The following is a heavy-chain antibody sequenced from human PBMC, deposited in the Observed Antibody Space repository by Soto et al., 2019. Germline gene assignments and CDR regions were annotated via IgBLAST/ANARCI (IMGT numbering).Heavy chain of an antibody. CDR3: AKDITMVRGAIYYYYYGMDV. CDR1: GFTFSSYG. D-gene: IGHD3-10*01. J-gene: IGHJ6*02. V-gene: IGHV3-30*18. CDR2: ISYDGSNK. Sequence: GGSLRLSCAASGFTFSSYGMHWVRQAPGKGLEWVAVISYDGSNKYYADSVKGRFTISRDNSKNTLYLQMNSLRAEDTAVHYCAKDITMVRGAIYYYYYGMDVWGQGTTVTVSS.